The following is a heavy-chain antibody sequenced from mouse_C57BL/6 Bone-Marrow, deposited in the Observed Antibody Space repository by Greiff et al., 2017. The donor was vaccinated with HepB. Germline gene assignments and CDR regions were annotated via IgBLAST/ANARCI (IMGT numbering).Heavy chain of an antibody. CDR1: GFTFSSYG. V-gene: IGHV5-6*01. CDR3: ARGYSITTVVEGYFDV. Sequence: EVKVVESGGDLVKPGGSLKLSCAASGFTFSSYGMSWVRQTPDKRLEWVATISSGGSYTYYPDSVKGRFTISRDNAKNTLYLQMSSLKSEDTAMYYCARGYSITTVVEGYFDVWGTGTTVTVSS. CDR2: ISSGGSYT. J-gene: IGHJ1*03. D-gene: IGHD1-1*01.